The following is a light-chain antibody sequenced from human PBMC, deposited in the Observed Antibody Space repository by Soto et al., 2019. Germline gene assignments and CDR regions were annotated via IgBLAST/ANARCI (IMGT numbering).Light chain of an antibody. Sequence: QSVLTQPASVSASPGQSITSSCTGTSSDVGAYNYVSWFQQHPGKAPTLIISEVSNRPSGVSNRFSGSKSGNAASLTISGLQAEDEADYFCFSFTTDWTHVFGTGTKV. V-gene: IGLV2-14*01. CDR2: EVS. CDR3: FSFTTDWTHV. CDR1: SSDVGAYNY. J-gene: IGLJ1*01.